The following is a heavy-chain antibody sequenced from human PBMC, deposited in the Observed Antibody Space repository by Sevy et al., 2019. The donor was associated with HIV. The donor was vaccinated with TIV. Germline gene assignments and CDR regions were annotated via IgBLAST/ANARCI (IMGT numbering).Heavy chain of an antibody. V-gene: IGHV3-74*01. D-gene: IGHD2-15*01. CDR1: GFTLINHW. CDR3: ARSGGTNLFDY. CDR2: ISGDGATT. J-gene: IGHJ4*02. Sequence: GGSLRLSCAASGFTLINHWMHWDRQAPGKGLVWVSGISGDGATTTYADSVKGRFTISRDNAKNTLYVQMNSLRGEDTAVYYCARSGGTNLFDYWGQGILVTVSS.